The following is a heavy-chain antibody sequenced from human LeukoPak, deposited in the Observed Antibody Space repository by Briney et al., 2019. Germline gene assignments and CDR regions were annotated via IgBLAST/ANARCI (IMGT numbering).Heavy chain of an antibody. J-gene: IGHJ4*02. V-gene: IGHV3-30*18. Sequence: PGGSLRLSCADSGFTFSSYGMHWVRQAPGKGLEWVAVISYDGSNKYYADSVKGRFTISRDNSKNTLYLQMNSLRAEDTAVYYCAKDPVEWSGYEALKGFDYWGQGTLVTVSS. CDR1: GFTFSSYG. D-gene: IGHD5-12*01. CDR2: ISYDGSNK. CDR3: AKDPVEWSGYEALKGFDY.